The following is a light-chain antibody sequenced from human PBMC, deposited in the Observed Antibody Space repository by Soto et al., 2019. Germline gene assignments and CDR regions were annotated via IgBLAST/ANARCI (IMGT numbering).Light chain of an antibody. CDR2: QAS. V-gene: IGKV1-5*03. CDR3: QQYDSYPLT. J-gene: IGKJ4*01. Sequence: DIQMTQSPSTLSASVGDRVTITCRASQSISSWLAWYQQKPGKAPKLLIYQASGLESGVPSRFSGSGSGTEFTLTISSLQPDDFATYYGQQYDSYPLTFGGGTKVEIK. CDR1: QSISSW.